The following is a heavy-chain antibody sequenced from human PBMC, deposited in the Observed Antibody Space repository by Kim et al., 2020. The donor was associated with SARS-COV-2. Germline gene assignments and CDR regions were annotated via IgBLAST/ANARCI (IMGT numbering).Heavy chain of an antibody. V-gene: IGHV3-7*03. CDR3: ARDSIAAGGNYYFYGMDV. CDR1: GFTFSTYW. CDR2: IKKDGSEQ. J-gene: IGHJ6*02. D-gene: IGHD6-13*01. Sequence: GGSLRLSCAGSGFTFSTYWMSWVRQAPGKGLEWVANIKKDGSEQYYVDSVKGRFTISRDNAKNLMYLQMNSLRAEDTAVYYCARDSIAAGGNYYFYGMDVWCQGTTVTVSS.